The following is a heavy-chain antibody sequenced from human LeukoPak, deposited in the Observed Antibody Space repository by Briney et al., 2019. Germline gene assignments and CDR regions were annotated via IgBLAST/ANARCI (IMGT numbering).Heavy chain of an antibody. J-gene: IGHJ5*02. CDR2: ISAYNGNT. Sequence: ASVKVSCKASGYTFTSYGISWVRQAPGQGLEWMGWISAYNGNTNHAQKLQGRVTMTTDTSTSTAYMELRSLRSDDTAVYYCARGSDCSGGSCWNWFDPWGQGTLVTVHS. CDR3: ARGSDCSGGSCWNWFDP. D-gene: IGHD2-15*01. V-gene: IGHV1-18*01. CDR1: GYTFTSYG.